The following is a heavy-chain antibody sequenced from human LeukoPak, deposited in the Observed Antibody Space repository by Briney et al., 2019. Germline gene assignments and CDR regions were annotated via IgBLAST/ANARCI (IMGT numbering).Heavy chain of an antibody. CDR2: ISYDGSNK. V-gene: IGHV3-30*04. D-gene: IGHD3-10*01. CDR1: GFTFSSYA. Sequence: HPGRSLRLSCAASGFTFSSYAMHWVRQAPGKGLEWVAVISYDGSNKYYADSVKGRFTISRDNSKNTLYLQMNSLRAEDTAVYYCARGITMVREKAHYFDYWGQGTLVTVSS. CDR3: ARGITMVREKAHYFDY. J-gene: IGHJ4*02.